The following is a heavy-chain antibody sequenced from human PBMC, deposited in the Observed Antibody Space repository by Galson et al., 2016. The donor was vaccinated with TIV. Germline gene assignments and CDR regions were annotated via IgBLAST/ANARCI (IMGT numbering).Heavy chain of an antibody. CDR3: ARGPGPAGIVGIYYNMDV. CDR2: IIPLLSSP. CDR1: GGTFSRSA. J-gene: IGHJ6*02. V-gene: IGHV1-69*13. Sequence: SVKVSGKASGGTFSRSAISWVRQAPGQGLEWVGGIIPLLSSPSYGQKFQGRLTITADESMTTSYMELTSLTSDDTAMYYCARGPGPAGIVGIYYNMDVWGQGTTVIVSS. D-gene: IGHD1-26*01.